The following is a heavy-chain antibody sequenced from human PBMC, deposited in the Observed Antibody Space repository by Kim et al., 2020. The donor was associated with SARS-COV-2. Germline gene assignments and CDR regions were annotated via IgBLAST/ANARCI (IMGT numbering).Heavy chain of an antibody. CDR2: ISSSSNTA. CDR3: SRDFGFCSGATCPTPTRFDY. J-gene: IGHJ4*02. CDR1: GFSFNTYS. V-gene: IGHV3-48*02. Sequence: GGSLRLSCAASGFSFNTYSMVWVRQAPGKGLEWLSYISSSSNTAYYADSVEGRFTISRDNAKNSLYLQMNRLGDEDTALYYCSRDFGFCSGATCPTPTRFDYWGQGALVTVSS. D-gene: IGHD2-15*01.